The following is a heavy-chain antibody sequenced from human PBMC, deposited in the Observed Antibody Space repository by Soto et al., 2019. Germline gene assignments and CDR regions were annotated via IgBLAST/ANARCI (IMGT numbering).Heavy chain of an antibody. J-gene: IGHJ3*02. V-gene: IGHV3-48*02. D-gene: IGHD1-26*01. Sequence: ESGGGLVQPGRSRRLSCAASGFTFSSYAFNWVRQAPGKGLEWISYISVGSGSIFYADSVKGRFTISRDDAQTSLYLQMNTLRDEDTAIYFCVRDDKWAFDIWGQGTTVIVSS. CDR3: VRDDKWAFDI. CDR1: GFTFSSYA. CDR2: ISVGSGSI.